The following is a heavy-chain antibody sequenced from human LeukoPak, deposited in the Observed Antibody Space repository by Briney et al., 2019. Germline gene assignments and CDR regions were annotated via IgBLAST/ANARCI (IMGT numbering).Heavy chain of an antibody. D-gene: IGHD6-19*01. Sequence: SETLSLTCTVSGGSISSYYWSWVRQPPGKGLEWIGYIYYSGSANYNPSLKSRVTISIDTSKNQFSLKLSSVTAADTAVYYCARRLSSGWYHFDYWGQGTLVTVSS. V-gene: IGHV4-59*08. CDR1: GGSISSYY. CDR3: ARRLSSGWYHFDY. CDR2: IYYSGSA. J-gene: IGHJ4*02.